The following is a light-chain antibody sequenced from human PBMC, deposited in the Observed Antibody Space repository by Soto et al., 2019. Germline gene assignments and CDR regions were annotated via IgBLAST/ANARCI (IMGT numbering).Light chain of an antibody. CDR3: SSYACSSNV. Sequence: QSVLTQPPSASGSPGQSVAISCTGTSSDAGGYNYVSWYQQHPGKAPKLMIYEVNKRPSGVPDRFSGYKSGNTASLTVSGLLAEDEADYYCSSYACSSNVFGTGTKVIVL. CDR1: SSDAGGYNY. V-gene: IGLV2-8*01. CDR2: EVN. J-gene: IGLJ1*01.